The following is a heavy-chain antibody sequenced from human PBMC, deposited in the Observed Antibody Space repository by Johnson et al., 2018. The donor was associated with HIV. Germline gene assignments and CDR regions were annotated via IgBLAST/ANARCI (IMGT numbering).Heavy chain of an antibody. Sequence: QVQLVESGGGVVQPGRSLRLSCAASGFTFSNYAMHWVRQAPGKGLEWVAVISYDGRSKYYAASLKGRISISRDNSMNTLYLQMNRLRAEDTAVYYCATFGYTSGWIVTDDAFDVWGHGTLVTVSS. J-gene: IGHJ3*01. D-gene: IGHD6-19*01. V-gene: IGHV3-30-3*01. CDR2: ISYDGRSK. CDR3: ATFGYTSGWIVTDDAFDV. CDR1: GFTFSNYA.